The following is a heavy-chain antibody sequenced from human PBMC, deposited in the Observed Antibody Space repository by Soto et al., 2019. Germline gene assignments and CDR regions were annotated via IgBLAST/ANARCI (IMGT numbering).Heavy chain of an antibody. CDR2: ISSSSSYT. CDR3: ERRIAVAGYYFDY. Sequence: QVQLVESGGGLVKPGGSLRLSCAASGFTFSDYYMSWIRQAPGKGLEWVSYISSSSSYTNYADSVKGRFTISRDNAKNSLYLQISSLRAEDTAVYYSERRIAVAGYYFDYWGQGPLVTVSS. J-gene: IGHJ4*02. D-gene: IGHD6-19*01. CDR1: GFTFSDYY. V-gene: IGHV3-11*05.